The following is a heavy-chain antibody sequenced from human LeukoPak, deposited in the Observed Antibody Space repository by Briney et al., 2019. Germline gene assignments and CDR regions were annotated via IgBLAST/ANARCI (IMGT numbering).Heavy chain of an antibody. CDR2: ISTSSTYI. Sequence: PGGSLRLSCAASGFTFSTYTMNWVRQAPGKGLEWVSSISTSSTYIYYADSVKGRFTISRDNAKNSLYLQMNSLRAEDTAVYYCARDYYGSGSYYTSFDYWGQGTLVTVSS. V-gene: IGHV3-21*01. CDR1: GFTFSTYT. CDR3: ARDYYGSGSYYTSFDY. D-gene: IGHD3-10*01. J-gene: IGHJ4*02.